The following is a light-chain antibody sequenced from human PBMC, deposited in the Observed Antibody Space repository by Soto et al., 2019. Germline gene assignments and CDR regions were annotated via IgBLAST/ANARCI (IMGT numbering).Light chain of an antibody. J-gene: IGLJ3*02. Sequence: QSALTQPASVSGSPGQSITISCTGTSSDIGGYDYVSWYQQHPGEAPKLMIYEVTNRPSGVSDRFSGSKSGNTASLTISGLQAEDEADYYCSSYRTATLLFGGGTKLTVL. CDR2: EVT. V-gene: IGLV2-14*01. CDR1: SSDIGGYDY. CDR3: SSYRTATLL.